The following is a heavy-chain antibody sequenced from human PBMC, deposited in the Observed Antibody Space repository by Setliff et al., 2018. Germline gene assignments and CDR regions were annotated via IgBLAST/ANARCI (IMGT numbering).Heavy chain of an antibody. CDR1: GGSISSSSYY. D-gene: IGHD3-22*01. Sequence: PSETLSLTCTVSGGSISSSSYYWGWIRQPPGKGLEWIGEINHSGSTNYNPSLKSRLTISRDNAKKSLYLQMNSLRAEDTAVYYCARVRKWFPVYYFEYWGQGTLVTVSS. CDR3: ARVRKWFPVYYFEY. J-gene: IGHJ4*02. CDR2: INHSGST. V-gene: IGHV4-39*02.